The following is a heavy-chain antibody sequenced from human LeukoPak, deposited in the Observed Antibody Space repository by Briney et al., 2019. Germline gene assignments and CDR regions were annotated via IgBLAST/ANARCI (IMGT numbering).Heavy chain of an antibody. V-gene: IGHV4-30-4*08. D-gene: IGHD2-15*01. CDR2: IYYSGST. J-gene: IGHJ5*02. Sequence: SQTLSLTCTVSGGSISSGDYYWSWIRQPPGKGLEWIGYIYYSGSTYYNPSLKSRVTISVDTSKNQFSLKLSSVTAADTAVYYCARDRGYCSGGSCYERDSWFDPSRQGTLVTVSS. CDR1: GGSISSGDYY. CDR3: ARDRGYCSGGSCYERDSWFDP.